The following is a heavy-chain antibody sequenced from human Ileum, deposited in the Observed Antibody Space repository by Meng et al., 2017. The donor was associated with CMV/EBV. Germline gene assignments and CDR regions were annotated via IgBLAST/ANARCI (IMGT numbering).Heavy chain of an antibody. Sequence: FYVFSLSTSGVAVSWSRQPPGKALELLVLIYWHDDKRYSPSLKSRLTITKDTSKNQVVLTMTDLDPMDTVTYYCAHRYTWISSLDYWGQGTLVTVSS. CDR2: IYWHDDK. J-gene: IGHJ4*02. V-gene: IGHV2-5*01. CDR3: AHRYTWISSLDY. D-gene: IGHD5-12*01. CDR1: VFSLSTSGVA.